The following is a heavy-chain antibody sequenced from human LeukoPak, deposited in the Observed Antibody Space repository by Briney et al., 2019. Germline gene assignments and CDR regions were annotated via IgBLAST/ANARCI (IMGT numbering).Heavy chain of an antibody. D-gene: IGHD3-22*01. V-gene: IGHV5-51*01. J-gene: IGHJ5*02. CDR2: IYPGDSDT. Sequence: GESLKISCEGSGYNFANSRIAWVRQMPGKGLECMGIIYPGDSDTRYSPSFQGQVTISADKSISTAYLQWSSLKASDTAMYYCARRVSSGYYYSIPSNWFDPWGQGTLVTVSS. CDR3: ARRVSSGYYYSIPSNWFDP. CDR1: GYNFANSR.